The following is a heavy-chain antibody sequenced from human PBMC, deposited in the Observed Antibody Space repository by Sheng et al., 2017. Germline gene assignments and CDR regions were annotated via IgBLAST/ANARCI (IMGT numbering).Heavy chain of an antibody. J-gene: IGHJ3*02. CDR2: ISSSSSYI. CDR1: GFTFSSYS. Sequence: EVQLVESGGGLVKPEGSLRLSCAASGFTFSSYSMNWVRQAPGKGLEWVSSISSSSSYIYYADSIKGRFTISRDNAKNSLYLQMNSLRAEDTAVYYCAALEAMDLNWNYVSAFDIWGQGTMVTVSS. V-gene: IGHV3-21*01. CDR3: AALEAMDLNWNYVSAFDI. D-gene: IGHD1-7*01.